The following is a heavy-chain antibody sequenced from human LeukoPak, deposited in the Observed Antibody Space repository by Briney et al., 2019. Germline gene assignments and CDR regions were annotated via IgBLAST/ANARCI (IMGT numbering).Heavy chain of an antibody. CDR2: IYYSGST. J-gene: IGHJ6*03. CDR3: ARDRFSVFSWCGYMDV. V-gene: IGHV4-39*07. CDR1: GGSFSSSSYY. D-gene: IGHD6-13*01. Sequence: SETLSLTCTVSGGSFSSSSYYWGWIRQPPGKGLEWIGSIYYSGSTYYNPSLKSRVTISVDTSKNQFSLKLSSVTAADTAVYYCARDRFSVFSWCGYMDVWGKGTTVTVSS.